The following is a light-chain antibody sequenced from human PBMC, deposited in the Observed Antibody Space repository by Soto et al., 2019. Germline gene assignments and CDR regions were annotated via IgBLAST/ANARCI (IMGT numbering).Light chain of an antibody. CDR2: DAS. V-gene: IGKV1-33*01. J-gene: IGKJ4*01. Sequence: DIQMTQSPSSLSACVGDRVTITCQASQDISNYLNWYQQKPGKAPKLLIYDASNLETGVPSRFSGSGSGTDFTFTISSLQPEDIATYYCQQYDNLLPFGGGTKVEIK. CDR3: QQYDNLLP. CDR1: QDISNY.